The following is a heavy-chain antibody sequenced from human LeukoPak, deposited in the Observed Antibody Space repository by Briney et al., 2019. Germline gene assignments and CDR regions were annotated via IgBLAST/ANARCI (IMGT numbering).Heavy chain of an antibody. CDR1: GYTFTSYD. CDR3: ARASYGGNPSPSAVYYYYYYMDV. CDR2: MNPNSGNT. V-gene: IGHV1-8*01. D-gene: IGHD4/OR15-4a*01. Sequence: ASVKVSCKASGYTFTSYDNNWVRQATGQGLEWMGWMNPNSGNTGYAQKFQGRVTMTRNTSISTAYMELSSLRSEDTAVYYCARASYGGNPSPSAVYYYYYYMDVWGKGTTVTVSS. J-gene: IGHJ6*03.